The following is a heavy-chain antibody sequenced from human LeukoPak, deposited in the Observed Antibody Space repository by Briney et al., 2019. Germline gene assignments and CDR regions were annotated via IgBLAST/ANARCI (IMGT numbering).Heavy chain of an antibody. J-gene: IGHJ6*03. Sequence: ASVKVSCKASGFTFTSSAMQWVRQARGQRLEWMGWINPNSGGTNYAQKFQSRVTMTRDTSISTAYMELSRLRSDDTAVYYCARVRDYYMDVWGKGTTVTVSS. D-gene: IGHD2-21*01. V-gene: IGHV1-2*02. CDR2: INPNSGGT. CDR1: GFTFTSSA. CDR3: ARVRDYYMDV.